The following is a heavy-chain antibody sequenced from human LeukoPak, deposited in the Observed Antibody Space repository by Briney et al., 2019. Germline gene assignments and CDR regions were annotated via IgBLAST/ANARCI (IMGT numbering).Heavy chain of an antibody. V-gene: IGHV3-48*01. CDR1: GFTFRSYE. Sequence: GGSLRLFCSASGFTFRSYEMNWVRQAPGKGLEWVSCISSSGSTIYYADSVRGRFTISRDDSKNTLYLQMKNLRAEDTAVYYCAKDGAWLRFDDWGQGILVTVSS. J-gene: IGHJ4*02. CDR3: AKDGAWLRFDD. D-gene: IGHD5-12*01. CDR2: ISSSGSTI.